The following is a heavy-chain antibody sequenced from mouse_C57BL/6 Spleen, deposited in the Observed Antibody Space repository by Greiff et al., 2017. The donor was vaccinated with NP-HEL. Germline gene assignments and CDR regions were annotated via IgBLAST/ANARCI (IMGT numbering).Heavy chain of an antibody. CDR2: INPGSGGT. J-gene: IGHJ4*01. V-gene: IGHV1-54*01. CDR1: GYAFTNYL. D-gene: IGHD1-1*01. Sequence: QVQLKESGAELVRPGTSVKVSCKASGYAFTNYLIEWVKQRPGQGLEWIGVINPGSGGTNYNEKFKGKATLTADKSSSTAYMQLSSLTSEDSAVYFCARDAYYYGSVYAMDYWGQGTSVTVSS. CDR3: ARDAYYYGSVYAMDY.